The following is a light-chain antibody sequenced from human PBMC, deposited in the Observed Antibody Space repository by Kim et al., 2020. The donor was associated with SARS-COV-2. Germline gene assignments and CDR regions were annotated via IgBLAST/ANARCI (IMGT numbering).Light chain of an antibody. V-gene: IGLV3-19*01. CDR3: NSRDSNDNVV. CDR2: GKN. Sequence: VALGQTVRITCPGASLRSYYATWYQQKPGQAPILVIYGKNNRPSGIPDRFSGSSSGNTASLTITGTQAGDEADYYCNSRDSNDNVVFGGGTKLTVL. CDR1: SLRSYY. J-gene: IGLJ2*01.